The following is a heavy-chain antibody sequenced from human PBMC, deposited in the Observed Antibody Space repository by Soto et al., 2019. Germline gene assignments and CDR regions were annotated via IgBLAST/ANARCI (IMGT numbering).Heavy chain of an antibody. D-gene: IGHD3-10*01. CDR1: GYTFTAYY. Sequence: QVQLVQSGAELKEPGDSVRVYCEASGYTFTAYYIHWVRQAPGQGLEWMGWINPRFGDTSYAQDFQGRVSMTRDTSISTVYMELSRLTSDDTAIYYCARTMDYYYGPGSGNGHGFWGQGTTVTVFS. J-gene: IGHJ6*02. V-gene: IGHV1-2*02. CDR2: INPRFGDT. CDR3: ARTMDYYYGPGSGNGHGF.